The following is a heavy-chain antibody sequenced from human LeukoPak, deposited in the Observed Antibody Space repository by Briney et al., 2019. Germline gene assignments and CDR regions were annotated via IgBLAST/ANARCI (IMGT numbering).Heavy chain of an antibody. D-gene: IGHD5-18*01. CDR3: ARRAYTYGRYYMDV. J-gene: IGHJ6*03. V-gene: IGHV5-51*01. CDR1: GFTFTDYW. CDR2: IYPGDSDS. Sequence: GESLKISCKGSGFTFTDYWIAWVRQMPGKGLEWMGIIYPGDSDSRCSPSFQGQVTISADKSISTAYLQWSSLEASDSAMYYCARRAYTYGRYYMDVWGEGTTVTVSS.